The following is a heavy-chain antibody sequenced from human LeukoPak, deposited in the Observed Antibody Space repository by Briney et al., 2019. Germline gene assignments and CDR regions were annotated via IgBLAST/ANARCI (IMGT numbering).Heavy chain of an antibody. CDR2: INPNSGGP. CDR1: GYSFTGFY. V-gene: IGHV1-2*02. Sequence: ASVKVSCKASGYSFTGFYIHWVRQAPGQGLEWMGWINPNSGGPKYAQKFQGRVTMTRDTSISTAYMELSRLKSDDTAVHFCARRVGVIGATWPFDYWGQGTLVTVSS. CDR3: ARRVGVIGATWPFDY. J-gene: IGHJ4*02. D-gene: IGHD3-3*01.